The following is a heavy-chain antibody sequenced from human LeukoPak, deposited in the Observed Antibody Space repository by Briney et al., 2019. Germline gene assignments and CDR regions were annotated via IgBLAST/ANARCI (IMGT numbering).Heavy chain of an antibody. Sequence: SETLSLTCTVSGGSISSYYWSWIRQPPGKGLEWIVYVYYSGSTNYNPSLKSRVTISVDTSKNQFSLKLSSVTAADTAVYYCARGPPHLWAGTTRFDYWGQGTLVTVSS. CDR3: ARGPPHLWAGTTRFDY. D-gene: IGHD1-1*01. J-gene: IGHJ4*02. CDR1: GGSISSYY. V-gene: IGHV4-59*01. CDR2: VYYSGST.